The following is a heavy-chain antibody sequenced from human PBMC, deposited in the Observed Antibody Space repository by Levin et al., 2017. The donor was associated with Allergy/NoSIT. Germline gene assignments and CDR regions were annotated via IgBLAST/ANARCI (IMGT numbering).Heavy chain of an antibody. J-gene: IGHJ5*02. CDR1: GFIFTAYS. CDR3: VRDLGCSGGTCSSSNWFDP. Sequence: LSLTCAASGFIFTAYSINWVRQAPGKGLEWTSYISSSGTTTYYADSVKGRFTISRDNAKNSIYLQMNSLTAEDTAVYYCVRDLGCSGGTCSSSNWFDPWGQGTPVTVSS. CDR2: ISSSGTTT. V-gene: IGHV3-48*01. D-gene: IGHD2-15*01.